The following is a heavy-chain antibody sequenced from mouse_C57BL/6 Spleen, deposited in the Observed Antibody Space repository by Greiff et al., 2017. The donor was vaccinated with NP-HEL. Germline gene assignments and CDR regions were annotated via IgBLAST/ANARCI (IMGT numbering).Heavy chain of an antibody. D-gene: IGHD2-4*01. CDR3: VMNADYCRGCAY. Sequence: QVQLQQPGAELVKPGASVKVSCKASGYTFTSYWMHWVKQRPGQGLEWIGRIHPSDSDTNYNQKFKGKATLTVDISSSTAYMQLSSLTSEDAAVYNCVMNADYCRGCAYWGQGTRVTVSA. V-gene: IGHV1-74*01. CDR2: IHPSDSDT. CDR1: GYTFTSYW. J-gene: IGHJ3*01.